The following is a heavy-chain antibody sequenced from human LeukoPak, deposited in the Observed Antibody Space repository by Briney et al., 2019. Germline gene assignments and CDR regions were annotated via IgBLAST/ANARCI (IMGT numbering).Heavy chain of an antibody. J-gene: IGHJ4*02. Sequence: SETLSLTCTVSGGSIIGSYWTWIRQSPGKSLEYIGYIYNTVDVNYSPSLKSRVTISIDMSGNQFSLRLNSVTAADTTLYYCARSRYYDSTGYNPTYYFDSWGQGALVTVSS. CDR3: ARSRYYDSTGYNPTYYFDS. D-gene: IGHD3-22*01. V-gene: IGHV4-59*01. CDR2: IYNTVDV. CDR1: GGSIIGSY.